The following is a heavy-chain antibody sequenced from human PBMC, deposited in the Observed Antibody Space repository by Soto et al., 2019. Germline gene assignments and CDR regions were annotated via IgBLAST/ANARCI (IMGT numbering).Heavy chain of an antibody. CDR2: MYNTGST. CDR3: ARYLLAYCGNDRDLLAV. J-gene: IGHJ6*01. V-gene: IGHV4-59*01. CDR1: GGSTSRYY. D-gene: IGHD2-21*01. Sequence: PPQALSLTRTVSGGSTSRYYWRWIRQPPGKGQEWIGYMYNTGSTVYNPSFKSRVTISVDTSKTQFSLKLNSGTAADTAVYYCARYLLAYCGNDRDLLAVSRQGTTDTVS.